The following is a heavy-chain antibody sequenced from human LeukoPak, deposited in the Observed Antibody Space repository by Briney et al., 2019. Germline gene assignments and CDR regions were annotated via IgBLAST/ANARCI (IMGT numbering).Heavy chain of an antibody. V-gene: IGHV3-11*06. Sequence: GGSLRLSCAASGFTFSDYYMSWIRQAPGRGLEWVSSISSSSSYIYYADSVKGRFTISRDNAKNSLYLQMNSLRAEDTAVYYCARDGTTVTAYFDYWGQGTLVTVSS. J-gene: IGHJ4*02. CDR2: ISSSSSYI. CDR1: GFTFSDYY. CDR3: ARDGTTVTAYFDY. D-gene: IGHD4-11*01.